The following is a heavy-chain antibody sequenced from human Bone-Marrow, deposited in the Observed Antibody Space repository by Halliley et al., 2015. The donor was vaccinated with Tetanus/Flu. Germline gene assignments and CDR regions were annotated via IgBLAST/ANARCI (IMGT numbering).Heavy chain of an antibody. J-gene: IGHJ3*01. D-gene: IGHD3-16*01. CDR2: RDGRST. Sequence: RDGRSTAYADSVKGRFTISRDSAGDTLYLQMDSLRAEDTAVYFCARAGYYYDSSNYSPGAFDVRGQGTLVTVSS. V-gene: IGHV3-74*01. CDR3: ARAGYYYDSSNYSPGAFDV.